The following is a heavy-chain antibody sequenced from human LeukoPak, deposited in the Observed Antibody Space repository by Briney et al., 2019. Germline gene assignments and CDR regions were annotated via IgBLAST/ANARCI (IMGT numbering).Heavy chain of an antibody. D-gene: IGHD5-18*01. CDR1: GGSISSYY. J-gene: IGHJ4*02. V-gene: IGHV4-59*01. CDR3: ARDPVGLWLLDY. CDR2: TYYSGST. Sequence: SETLSLTCTVSGGSISSYYWSWIRQPPGKGLEWIGYTYYSGSTNYNPSLKSRVTISVDTSKNQFSLKLSSVTAADTAVYYCARDPVGLWLLDYWGQGTLVTVSS.